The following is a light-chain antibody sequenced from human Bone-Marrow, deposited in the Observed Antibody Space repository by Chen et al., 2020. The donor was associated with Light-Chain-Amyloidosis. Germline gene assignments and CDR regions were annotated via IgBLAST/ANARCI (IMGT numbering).Light chain of an antibody. CDR2: DAS. V-gene: IGKV3-15*01. CDR1: QGLNNK. CDR3: QQYNDWPLT. Sequence: EIVMTQSPATLSLSPGERATLSCGASQGLNNKLAWYQQQPGQAPRLLIYDASTRATDIPSRFRGSGSGTEFTLTITSLTSEDFALYYCQQYNDWPLTFGGGTKVE. J-gene: IGKJ4*01.